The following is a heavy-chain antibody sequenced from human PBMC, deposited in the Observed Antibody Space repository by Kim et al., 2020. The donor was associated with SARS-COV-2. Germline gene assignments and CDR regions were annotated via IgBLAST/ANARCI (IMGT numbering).Heavy chain of an antibody. CDR2: INAANGKT. D-gene: IGHD2-8*02. Sequence: ASVKVSCKASGYIFTSWVRQAPGQRLEWMGWINAANGKTKYSEKFQGRVTISRDTSASTVYMELSSLTSEDTAVYFCARDRRFSQQMLLGYWGQGTLVTV. CDR3: ARDRRFSQQMLLGY. J-gene: IGHJ4*02. CDR1: GYIFTS. V-gene: IGHV1-3*01.